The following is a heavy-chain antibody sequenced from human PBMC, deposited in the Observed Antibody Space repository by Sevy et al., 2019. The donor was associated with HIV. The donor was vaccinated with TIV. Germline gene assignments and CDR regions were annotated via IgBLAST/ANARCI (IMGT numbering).Heavy chain of an antibody. CDR1: GGSISSYY. J-gene: IGHJ6*02. CDR2: IYYSGST. Sequence: SETLSLTCTVSGGSISSYYWSWIRQPPGKGLEWIGYIYYSGSTNYNPSLKSRVTISVDTSKNQFSLKLSSVTAADTDVYYCARALSRTYYYYGMDVWGQGTTVTVSS. V-gene: IGHV4-59*13. D-gene: IGHD2-2*01. CDR3: ARALSRTYYYYGMDV.